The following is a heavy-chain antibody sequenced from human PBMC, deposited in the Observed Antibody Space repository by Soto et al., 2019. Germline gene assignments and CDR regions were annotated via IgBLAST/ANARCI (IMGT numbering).Heavy chain of an antibody. D-gene: IGHD2-8*01. CDR3: AKNGQPPYYYYGLDV. Sequence: QGQLVQSGGEVKKPGASVKVSCKASGYSCSRYGISWVRQAPGQGLEWMGWISGYNGDTNYAQKFQGRVTMTIDTSTTTAYMELRGLTCDDTAIYYCAKNGQPPYYYYGLDVW. V-gene: IGHV1-18*01. CDR2: ISGYNGDT. CDR1: GYSCSRYG. J-gene: IGHJ6*01.